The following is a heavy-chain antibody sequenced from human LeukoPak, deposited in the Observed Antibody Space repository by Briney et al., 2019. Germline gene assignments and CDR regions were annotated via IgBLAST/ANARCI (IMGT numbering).Heavy chain of an antibody. D-gene: IGHD3-10*01. CDR1: GYTFTSYY. CDR3: ARAMVRGVNRRNPFDY. Sequence: ASVKVSCKASGYTFTSYYMHWVRQAPGQGLEWMGIINPSGGSTSYAQKFQGRVTMTRATSTSTVYMELSSLRSEDTAVYYCARAMVRGVNRRNPFDYWGQGTLVTVSS. J-gene: IGHJ4*02. CDR2: INPSGGST. V-gene: IGHV1-46*01.